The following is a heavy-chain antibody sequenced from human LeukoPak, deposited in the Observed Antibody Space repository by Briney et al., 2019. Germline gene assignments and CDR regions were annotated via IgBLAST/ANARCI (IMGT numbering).Heavy chain of an antibody. CDR1: GFTFNTYS. J-gene: IGHJ4*02. V-gene: IGHV3-21*01. D-gene: IGHD2-2*01. CDR3: ANHLACGSTSCPSFDD. CDR2: ISDRGPYI. Sequence: GGSLRLSCTASGFTFNTYSMNWVRLAPGKGLEWVASISDRGPYIYYADSVKGRFTISRDNAKNSLYLQMNSLRADDTAVYYCANHLACGSTSCPSFDDWGQGTLVTVSS.